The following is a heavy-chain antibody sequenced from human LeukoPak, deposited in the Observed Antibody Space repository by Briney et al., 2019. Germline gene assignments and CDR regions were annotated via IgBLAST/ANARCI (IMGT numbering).Heavy chain of an antibody. Sequence: SQTLSLTCTVSGGSISSDNYYWPWIRQPPGKGLEWIEYIYYSGSTYYNPSLKSRVTMSIETSKNQFSLKLSSVTAADTAVYYCARIEAASSVFFDYWGQGTLVTVSS. CDR1: GGSISSDNYY. V-gene: IGHV4-30-4*08. CDR3: ARIEAASSVFFDY. J-gene: IGHJ4*02. CDR2: IYYSGST. D-gene: IGHD6-19*01.